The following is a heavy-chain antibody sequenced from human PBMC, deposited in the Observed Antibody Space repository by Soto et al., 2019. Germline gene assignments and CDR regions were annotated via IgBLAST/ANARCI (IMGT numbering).Heavy chain of an antibody. CDR2: IYSGGST. J-gene: IGHJ4*02. Sequence: SLRLSCAASGFTVSSNYMSWVRQAPGKGLEWVSVIYSGGSTYYADSVKGRFTISRDNSKNTLYLQMNSLRAEDTAVYYCARTVSSGYYPYYFDYWGQGTLVTVSS. V-gene: IGHV3-53*01. D-gene: IGHD3-22*01. CDR1: GFTVSSNY. CDR3: ARTVSSGYYPYYFDY.